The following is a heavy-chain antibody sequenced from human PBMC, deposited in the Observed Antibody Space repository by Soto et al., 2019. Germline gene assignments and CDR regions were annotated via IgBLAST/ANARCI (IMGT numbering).Heavy chain of an antibody. CDR2: ISSSSSYT. Sequence: GGSLRLSCAASGFTFSDYYMSWIRQAPGKGLEWVSYISSSSSYTNYADSVKGRFTISRDNAKNSLYLQMNSLRAEDTAVYYCASYYYDSSGEFDYWGQGTLVTVSS. CDR3: ASYYYDSSGEFDY. V-gene: IGHV3-11*03. J-gene: IGHJ4*02. D-gene: IGHD3-22*01. CDR1: GFTFSDYY.